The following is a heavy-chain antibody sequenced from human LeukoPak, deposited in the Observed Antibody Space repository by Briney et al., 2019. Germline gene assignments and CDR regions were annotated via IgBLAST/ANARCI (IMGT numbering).Heavy chain of an antibody. Sequence: SETLSLTCTVSGGSISSYYWSWIRQPPGKGLEWIGYIYYSGSTNYNPSLKRRVTISVDTSKNQFSLKLSSVTAADTAVYYCARARSCQFDYWGQGTLVTVSS. D-gene: IGHD6-19*01. V-gene: IGHV4-59*01. J-gene: IGHJ4*02. CDR1: GGSISSYY. CDR3: ARARSCQFDY. CDR2: IYYSGST.